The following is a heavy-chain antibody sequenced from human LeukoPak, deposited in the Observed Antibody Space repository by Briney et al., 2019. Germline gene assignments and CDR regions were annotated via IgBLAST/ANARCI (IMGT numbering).Heavy chain of an antibody. Sequence: PSETLSLTCTVSGGSTSSYYWSWIRQPPGKGLEWIGYIYYSGNTNLNPSLKRRITISIDTSKNHFSLNLSSVTAADTAVYYCARVGSGHFDLWGQGTLVTVSS. D-gene: IGHD2-15*01. CDR3: ARVGSGHFDL. CDR1: GGSTSSYY. CDR2: IYYSGNT. V-gene: IGHV4-59*01. J-gene: IGHJ4*02.